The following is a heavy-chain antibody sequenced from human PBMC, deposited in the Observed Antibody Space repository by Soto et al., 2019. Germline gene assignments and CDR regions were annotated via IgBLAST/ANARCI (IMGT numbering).Heavy chain of an antibody. CDR3: AHFHSSSWYDNWFDP. CDR1: GFSLSTSGVG. CDR2: IYWDDDK. Sequence: QITLKESGPPLVKPTQTLTLTCTFSGFSLSTSGVGVGWIRQPPGKALEWLALIYWDDDKRYSPSLKSRLTITKDTSKNQVVLTMTNMDPVDTATYYCAHFHSSSWYDNWFDPWGQGTLVTVSS. J-gene: IGHJ5*02. D-gene: IGHD6-13*01. V-gene: IGHV2-5*02.